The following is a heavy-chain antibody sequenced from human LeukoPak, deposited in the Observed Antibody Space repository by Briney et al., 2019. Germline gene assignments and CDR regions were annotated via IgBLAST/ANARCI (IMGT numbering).Heavy chain of an antibody. J-gene: IGHJ4*02. Sequence: GRSLRLSCAASGFTFSSYAMHWVRQAPGKGLEWVAVISYDGSNKYYADSVKGRFTISRDNSKNTLYLQMNSLRAEDTAVYYCARLGDIDYWGQGTLVTVSS. V-gene: IGHV3-30*04. D-gene: IGHD2-21*01. CDR2: ISYDGSNK. CDR1: GFTFSSYA. CDR3: ARLGDIDY.